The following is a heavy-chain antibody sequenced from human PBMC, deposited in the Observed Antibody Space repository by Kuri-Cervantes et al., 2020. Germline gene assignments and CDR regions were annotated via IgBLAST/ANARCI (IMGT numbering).Heavy chain of an antibody. CDR1: GAPFSGYY. D-gene: IGHD3-22*01. CDR2: ISNSGNT. Sequence: SETLSLTCAVYGAPFSGYYWTWIRQPPGKGLEWIGEISNSGNTNYNPSLKNRVTISVDTSKNQFSLKLSSVTAADTAVYYCAGQGRDSSGYYYEYYFDHWGQGTLVTVSS. CDR3: AGQGRDSSGYYYEYYFDH. V-gene: IGHV4-34*01. J-gene: IGHJ4*02.